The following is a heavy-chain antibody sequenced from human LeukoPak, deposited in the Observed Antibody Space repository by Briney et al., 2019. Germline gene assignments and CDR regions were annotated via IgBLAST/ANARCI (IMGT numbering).Heavy chain of an antibody. J-gene: IGHJ6*02. CDR2: ISIGGEST. CDR1: GFTFGDYY. CDR3: ARAGLYDCWSASIQTYDYYDYGMDV. D-gene: IGHD3-3*01. V-gene: IGHV3-11*01. Sequence: GRSLRLSCAASGFTFGDYYISWIRQAPGMGLEGVSYISIGGESTYYADSVEGGFTISRDNAENSLYLQMDSLRAEDTAVYYCARAGLYDCWSASIQTYDYYDYGMDVWGQGTTVTVSS.